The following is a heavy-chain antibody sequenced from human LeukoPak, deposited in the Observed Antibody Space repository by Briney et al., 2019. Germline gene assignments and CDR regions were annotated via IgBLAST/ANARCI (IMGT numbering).Heavy chain of an antibody. V-gene: IGHV1-69*05. D-gene: IGHD6-6*01. J-gene: IGHJ4*02. CDR1: GGTFSSYA. CDR2: IIPIFGTA. CDR3: AHGGVGSSPLPY. Sequence: ASVKVSCKASGGTFSSYAISWVRQAPGQGLEWMGGIIPIFGTANFAQKFQGRVTITTDESTSTAYMELSSLRSEDTAVYYCAHGGVGSSPLPYWGQGTLVTVSS.